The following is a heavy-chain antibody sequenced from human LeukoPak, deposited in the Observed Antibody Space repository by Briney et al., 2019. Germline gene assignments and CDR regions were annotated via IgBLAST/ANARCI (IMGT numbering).Heavy chain of an antibody. V-gene: IGHV4-61*08. CDR1: SGSLSSGGYY. CDR3: ARVLRAASWRSYDY. CDR2: IYYNGGT. D-gene: IGHD5-18*01. Sequence: SETLFLTCTVSSGSLSSGGYYWNWIRQHPGKGLEWIGYIYYNGGTNYNPSLKSRVTISIDTSTNQFSLRLNSMTAADTAVYYCARVLRAASWRSYDYWGQGSLVTVSS. J-gene: IGHJ4*02.